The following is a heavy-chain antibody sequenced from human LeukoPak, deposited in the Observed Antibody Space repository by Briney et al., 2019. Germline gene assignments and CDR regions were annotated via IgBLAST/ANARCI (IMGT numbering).Heavy chain of an antibody. J-gene: IGHJ4*02. Sequence: GGSLRLSCVVSGFTFSNARMSWVRQAPGKGLEWVGRIKSKTDGGTTDYAAPVKGRFTISRDDSKITLYLQMSSLKTEDTAVYYCTTEGSGYYFHYWGQGTLVTVSS. CDR2: IKSKTDGGTT. CDR1: GFTFSNAR. CDR3: TTEGSGYYFHY. D-gene: IGHD3-22*01. V-gene: IGHV3-15*01.